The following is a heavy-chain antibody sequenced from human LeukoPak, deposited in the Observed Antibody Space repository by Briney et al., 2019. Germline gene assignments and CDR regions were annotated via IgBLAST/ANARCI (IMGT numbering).Heavy chain of an antibody. D-gene: IGHD2-2*01. Sequence: SGGSLRLSCAASGFTFSSYAMSWVRQPPGKGLEWIGEINHSGSTNYNPSLKSRVTISVDTSKNQFSLKVSSVTAADTAVYYCARGGCSSTSCYYDYWGQGTLVTVSS. CDR1: GFTFSSYA. V-gene: IGHV4-34*01. CDR2: INHSGST. CDR3: ARGGCSSTSCYYDY. J-gene: IGHJ4*02.